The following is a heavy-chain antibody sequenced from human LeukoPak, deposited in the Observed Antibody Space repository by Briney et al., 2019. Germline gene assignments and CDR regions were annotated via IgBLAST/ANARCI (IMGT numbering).Heavy chain of an antibody. CDR2: FGPEDGET. CDR1: GYTLTELS. CDR3: ASPVKYYDTWSGYPPFDY. V-gene: IGHV1-24*01. J-gene: IGHJ4*02. D-gene: IGHD3-3*01. Sequence: GASVKVSCKVSGYTLTELSMHWVRQAPGKGLEWMGGFGPEDGETVYAQKFQGRVTMTGDTSTDTAYMELSSLRSEDTAIYYCASPVKYYDTWSGYPPFDYWGQGTLVTVSS.